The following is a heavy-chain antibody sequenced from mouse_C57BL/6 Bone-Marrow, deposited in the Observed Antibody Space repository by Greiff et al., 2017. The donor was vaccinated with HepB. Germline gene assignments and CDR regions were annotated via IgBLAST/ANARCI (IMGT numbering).Heavy chain of an antibody. CDR1: GYTFTEYT. Sequence: QVQLQQSGAELVKPGASVKLSCKASGYTFTEYTIHWVKQRSGQGLEWIGWFYPGSGSIKYNEKFKDKATLTADKSSSTVYMELSRLTSEDSAVYFCARHSIYYYGSSPYAMDYWGQGTSVTVSS. CDR3: ARHSIYYYGSSPYAMDY. J-gene: IGHJ4*01. V-gene: IGHV1-62-2*01. D-gene: IGHD1-1*01. CDR2: FYPGSGSI.